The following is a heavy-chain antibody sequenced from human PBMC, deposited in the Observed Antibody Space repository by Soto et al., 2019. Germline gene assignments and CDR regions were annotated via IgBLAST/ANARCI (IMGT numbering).Heavy chain of an antibody. Sequence: EVQLVESGGGLIQPGESVRLSCAASGFTFSIFDMHWVRQAPGKGLEWVSAIGAAGDPHYSGSVKGRFIISIQNAKNSLYLQMNSLTVGDTAVYYCAKSSSDSLTSFDSWGQGTLVTVSS. D-gene: IGHD2-21*02. CDR2: IGAAGDP. J-gene: IGHJ5*01. V-gene: IGHV3-13*05. CDR1: GFTFSIFD. CDR3: AKSSSDSLTSFDS.